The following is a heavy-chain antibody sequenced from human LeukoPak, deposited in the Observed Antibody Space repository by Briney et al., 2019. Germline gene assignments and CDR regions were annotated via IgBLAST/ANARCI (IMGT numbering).Heavy chain of an antibody. CDR1: GFTFTNAW. Sequence: GGSLRLSCAASGFTFTNAWMTWVRQAPGKGLEWVGRIKSITDGGTTDYAAPVKGRFTISRDDSKNTLYLQMNSLKTEDTAVYYCTTCGGDCYLNYFDYWGQGTLATVSS. J-gene: IGHJ4*02. CDR3: TTCGGDCYLNYFDY. V-gene: IGHV3-15*01. D-gene: IGHD2-21*02. CDR2: IKSITDGGTT.